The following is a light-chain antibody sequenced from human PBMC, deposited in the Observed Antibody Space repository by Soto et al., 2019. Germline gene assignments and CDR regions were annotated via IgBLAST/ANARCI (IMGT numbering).Light chain of an antibody. CDR2: ESG. CDR3: CSFARGTTVV. Sequence: QSALTQPASVSGSPGQSITISCTGSSSDVGSYNLVSWYQQHPGKAPKLMVYESGKRPSGVSDRFFGSKSGNTASLTISGLQAEDEADYYCCSFARGTTVVFGGGPKLTVL. J-gene: IGLJ3*02. V-gene: IGLV2-23*01. CDR1: SSDVGSYNL.